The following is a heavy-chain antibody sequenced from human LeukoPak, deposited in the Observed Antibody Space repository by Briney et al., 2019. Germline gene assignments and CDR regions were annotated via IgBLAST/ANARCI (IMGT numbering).Heavy chain of an antibody. V-gene: IGHV3-23*01. CDR2: ISNSGDST. CDR1: GLAFSSYS. Sequence: PGGSLRLSCAASGLAFSSYSMNWVRQAPGKGLEWVSGISNSGDSTDYADSVKGRFTISRDNSKNTLYLQMNSLRAEDTAIYYCAKDKHYCTSTSCYLYFFDHWGQGTLVTVSS. D-gene: IGHD2-2*01. CDR3: AKDKHYCTSTSCYLYFFDH. J-gene: IGHJ4*02.